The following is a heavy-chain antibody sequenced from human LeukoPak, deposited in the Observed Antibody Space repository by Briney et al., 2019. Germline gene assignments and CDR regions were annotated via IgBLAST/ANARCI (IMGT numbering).Heavy chain of an antibody. CDR3: AKGLNIVVVPAAYFDY. Sequence: PGGSLRLSCAASGFTFSSYWMHWVRQAPGKGLVWVSRINSDGSSTSYADSVKGRLTISRDNAKNTLYLQMNSLRAEDTAVYYCAKGLNIVVVPAAYFDYWGQGTLVTVSS. CDR2: INSDGSST. CDR1: GFTFSSYW. J-gene: IGHJ4*02. V-gene: IGHV3-74*01. D-gene: IGHD2-2*01.